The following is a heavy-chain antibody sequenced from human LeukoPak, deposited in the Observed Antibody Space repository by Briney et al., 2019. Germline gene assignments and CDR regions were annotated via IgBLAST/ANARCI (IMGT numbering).Heavy chain of an antibody. D-gene: IGHD6-13*01. J-gene: IGHJ6*02. Sequence: GGSLRPSCAASEFTFSSYAMSWVRQAPGKGLEWVSTIIGSGGRTKYADSVKGRFTISRDNSKNSLYLQMNSLRVEDTSVYYCAKDMGLAAAASQDGLDVWGQGTTVTVSS. CDR3: AKDMGLAAAASQDGLDV. CDR2: IIGSGGRT. CDR1: EFTFSSYA. V-gene: IGHV3-23*01.